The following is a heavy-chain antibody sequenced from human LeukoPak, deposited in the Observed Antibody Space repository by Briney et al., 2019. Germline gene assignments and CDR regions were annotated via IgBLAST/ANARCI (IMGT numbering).Heavy chain of an antibody. CDR1: GFTFSSYS. J-gene: IGHJ6*03. CDR2: ISSSSSYI. D-gene: IGHD6-13*01. Sequence: GGSLRLSCAASGFTFSSYSMNWVRQAPGKGLEWVSSISSSSSYIYYADSVKGRFTISRDNAKNSLYLQMNSLRAEDTAVYYCARAAPGNYYMDVWGKGTTVTVSS. CDR3: ARAAPGNYYMDV. V-gene: IGHV3-21*01.